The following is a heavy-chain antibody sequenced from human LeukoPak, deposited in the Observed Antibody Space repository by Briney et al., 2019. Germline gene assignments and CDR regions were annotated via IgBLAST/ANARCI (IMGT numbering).Heavy chain of an antibody. Sequence: SETLSLTCAVYGGSFSGYYWSWVRQPPGKGLEWIGEINHSGSTNYNPSLKSRVTISVDTSKNQFSLKLSSVTAADTAVYDCASGDILTGYYNFDYWGQGTLVTVSS. V-gene: IGHV4-34*01. CDR1: GGSFSGYY. D-gene: IGHD3-9*01. CDR2: INHSGST. J-gene: IGHJ4*02. CDR3: ASGDILTGYYNFDY.